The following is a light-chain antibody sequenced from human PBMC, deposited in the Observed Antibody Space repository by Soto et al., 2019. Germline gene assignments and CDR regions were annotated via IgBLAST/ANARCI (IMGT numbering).Light chain of an antibody. CDR1: QSITRN. Sequence: EIVMTQSPATLSVSPGETATLSCRASQSITRNLAWYQQKYGQAPRLLIYRASTRATGCPARFSGSGSGTEFALSISSLQSEDFAVYYCQQYDDWPRTFGPGPKVDVK. J-gene: IGKJ3*01. CDR3: QQYDDWPRT. V-gene: IGKV3D-15*01. CDR2: RAS.